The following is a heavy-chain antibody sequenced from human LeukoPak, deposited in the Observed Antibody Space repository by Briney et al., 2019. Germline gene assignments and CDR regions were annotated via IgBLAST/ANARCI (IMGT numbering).Heavy chain of an antibody. Sequence: GGSLRLSREASGFTFSGNWMSWVRQAPGKGLEWVASINPDGSQKLYVDSVKGRFTISRDNTKSSLYLQMNSLGAEDTAMYYCAKLLGTATTYDSWGQGTRVTVSS. CDR1: GFTFSGNW. CDR3: AKLLGTATTYDS. CDR2: INPDGSQK. D-gene: IGHD5-24*01. V-gene: IGHV3-7*01. J-gene: IGHJ4*02.